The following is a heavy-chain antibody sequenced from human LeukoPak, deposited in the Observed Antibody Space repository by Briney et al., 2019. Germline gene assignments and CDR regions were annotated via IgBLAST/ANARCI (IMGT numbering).Heavy chain of an antibody. D-gene: IGHD2-15*01. CDR2: IKQDGSEK. V-gene: IGHV3-7*03. CDR1: GFTFSSYW. J-gene: IGHJ4*02. Sequence: GGSLRLSCAASGFTFSSYWMSWVRQAPGKGLEWVANIKQDGSEKYYVDSVKGRFTISRDNAKNSLYLQMNSLRAEDTAVYYCARGGRRWVAAGLRQFDYWGQGTLVTVSS. CDR3: ARGGRRWVAAGLRQFDY.